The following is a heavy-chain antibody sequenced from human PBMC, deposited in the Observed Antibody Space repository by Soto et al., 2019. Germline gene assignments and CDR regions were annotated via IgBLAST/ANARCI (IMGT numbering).Heavy chain of an antibody. J-gene: IGHJ6*02. CDR1: GVSLSTSGVG. CDR2: VYWNDDK. CDR3: AHRRGSSSSGISHSNYGMDV. V-gene: IGHV2-5*01. D-gene: IGHD6-6*01. Sequence: SGPTLVNPTQTLTLTCTFSGVSLSTSGVGVGWIRQPPGKALEWLALVYWNDDKRYSPSLKSRLTITKDTSKNQVVLTMTNMDPVDTATYYCAHRRGSSSSGISHSNYGMDVWGQGT.